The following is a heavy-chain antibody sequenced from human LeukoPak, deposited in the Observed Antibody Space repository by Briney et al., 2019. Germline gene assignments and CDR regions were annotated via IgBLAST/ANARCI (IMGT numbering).Heavy chain of an antibody. D-gene: IGHD6-6*01. CDR3: ARGVAARRDYYYYMYV. Sequence: SETLSLTCAVYGGSFSGYYLSWIRQPPGKGLEWIGEINHSGSTNYNPSLKSRVTISVDTSKNQFSLKLSSVTAPDTAVYYCARGVAARRDYYYYMYVWGKGTTVTVS. V-gene: IGHV4-34*01. CDR1: GGSFSGYY. CDR2: INHSGST. J-gene: IGHJ6*03.